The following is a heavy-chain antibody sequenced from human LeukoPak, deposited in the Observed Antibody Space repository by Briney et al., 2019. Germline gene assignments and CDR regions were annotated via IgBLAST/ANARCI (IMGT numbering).Heavy chain of an antibody. D-gene: IGHD3-22*01. V-gene: IGHV4-4*07. CDR1: GGSISSYY. CDR3: ARHGWIYYYDPQRGAFDY. J-gene: IGHJ4*02. CDR2: IYTSGST. Sequence: PETLSLTCTVSGGSISSYYWSWIRQPAGKGLEWIGRIYTSGSTNYNPSLKSRVTMSVDTSKNQFSLKLSSVTAADTAVYYCARHGWIYYYDPQRGAFDYWGQGTLVTVSS.